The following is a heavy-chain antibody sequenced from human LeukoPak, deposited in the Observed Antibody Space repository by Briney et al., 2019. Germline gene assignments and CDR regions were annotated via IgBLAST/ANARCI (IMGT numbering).Heavy chain of an antibody. V-gene: IGHV4-59*12. Sequence: PSETLSLTCTVSGGSLTSYYWSWIRQPPGKGLEWIGYIYCSVSPNSDSTSYNPSLKSRVTISVDTSKNQFSLTLSTVTAADTAVYYCVRGDKWQASRTSGPRGIFPHWGQGTLVTVSS. J-gene: IGHJ1*01. CDR1: GGSLTSYY. CDR3: VRGDKWQASRTSGPRGIFPH. CDR2: IYCSVSPNSDST. D-gene: IGHD1-1*01.